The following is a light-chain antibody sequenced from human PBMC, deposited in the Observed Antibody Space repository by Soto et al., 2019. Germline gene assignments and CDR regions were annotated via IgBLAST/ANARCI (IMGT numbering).Light chain of an antibody. V-gene: IGKV3-15*01. J-gene: IGKJ4*01. CDR2: GAS. CDR3: QQYYRWPLT. CDR1: QTISSTY. Sequence: MTQSADSLAVSPGERATLYCRASQTISSTYLAWYQQKPGQAPSLLIYGASTRATGVPATFTGSGSGTEFTLTISRLQSEDFALYYCQQYYRWPLTFGGGTKVDIK.